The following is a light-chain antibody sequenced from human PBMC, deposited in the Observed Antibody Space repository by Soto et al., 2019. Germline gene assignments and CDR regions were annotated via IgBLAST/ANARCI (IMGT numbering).Light chain of an antibody. Sequence: DIQMTQSPSTLSTSVGARVTITCRASQSISSWLAWYQQKPWKAPKLLIYDASNLESGVPSRFSVSGSGTEFTLTISSLQPDDFATYYCQQYNSYPYTFGQGTMLEIE. J-gene: IGKJ2*01. CDR3: QQYNSYPYT. CDR2: DAS. CDR1: QSISSW. V-gene: IGKV1-5*01.